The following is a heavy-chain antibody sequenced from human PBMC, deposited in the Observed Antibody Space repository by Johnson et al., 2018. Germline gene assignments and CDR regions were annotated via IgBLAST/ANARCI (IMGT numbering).Heavy chain of an antibody. CDR3: AKAPGGWLGEGAEYFQH. CDR1: GFTFDDSA. V-gene: IGHV3-9*01. CDR2: ISWNSGSI. J-gene: IGHJ1*01. Sequence: VQLVQSGGGLVQPGRSLRLSCAASGFTFDDSAMHWVRQAPGKGLEWVSGISWNSGSIGYADSVKGRFTISRDNAQNSLYLQMNSLRADDTALYDCAKAPGGWLGEGAEYFQHWGQGTLVTVSS. D-gene: IGHD3-22*01.